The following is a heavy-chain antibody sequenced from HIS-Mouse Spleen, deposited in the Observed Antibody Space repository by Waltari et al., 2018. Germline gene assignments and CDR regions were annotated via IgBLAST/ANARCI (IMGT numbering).Heavy chain of an antibody. CDR2: IYYSGGT. J-gene: IGHJ2*01. CDR1: GGSISSSSYY. D-gene: IGHD6-13*01. CDR3: AREIPYSSSWYDWYFDL. V-gene: IGHV4-39*07. Sequence: QLQLQESGPGLVKPSETLSLTCTVSGGSISSSSYYWGWIRQPPGKGLEWIGSIYYSGGTYYNPSLKSRVPRSVDTSKNQFSLKLSSVTAADTAVYYCAREIPYSSSWYDWYFDLWGRGTLVTVSS.